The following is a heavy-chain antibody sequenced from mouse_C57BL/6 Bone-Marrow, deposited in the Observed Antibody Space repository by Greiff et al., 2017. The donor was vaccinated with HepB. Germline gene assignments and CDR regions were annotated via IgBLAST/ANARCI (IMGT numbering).Heavy chain of an antibody. Sequence: VQLQQPGAELVKPGASVKLSCKASGYTFTSYWMHWVKQRPGQGLEWIGMIHPNSGSTNYNEKFKSKATLTVDKSSSTAYMQLSSLTSEDSAVYYCASNDGYHGGFAYWGQGTLVTVSA. V-gene: IGHV1-64*01. D-gene: IGHD2-3*01. CDR2: IHPNSGST. CDR3: ASNDGYHGGFAY. CDR1: GYTFTSYW. J-gene: IGHJ3*01.